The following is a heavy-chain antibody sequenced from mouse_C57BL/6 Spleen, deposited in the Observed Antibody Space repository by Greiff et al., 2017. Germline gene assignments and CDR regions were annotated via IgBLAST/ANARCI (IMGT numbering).Heavy chain of an antibody. D-gene: IGHD2-4*01. V-gene: IGHV1-64*01. CDR3: ARWADYDSWFAY. CDR1: GYTFTSYW. J-gene: IGHJ3*01. CDR2: IHPNSGST. Sequence: VQLQQPGAELVKPGASVKLSCKASGYTFTSYWMHWVKQRPGQGLEWIGMIHPNSGSTNYNEKFKSKATLTVDKSSSTAYMQLSSLTSEDSAVYYCARWADYDSWFAYWGQGTLVTVSA.